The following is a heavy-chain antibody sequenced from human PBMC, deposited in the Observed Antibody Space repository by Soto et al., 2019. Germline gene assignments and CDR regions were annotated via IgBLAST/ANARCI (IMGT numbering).Heavy chain of an antibody. J-gene: IGHJ4*02. D-gene: IGHD1-7*01. V-gene: IGHV4-4*02. Sequence: SETLSLTCAVSGVSFTSNNWWTWVRQPPGQGLEWIGEIYRTGSTNYNPSLKSRVTISLDKSENQFSLKVTSLTAADTAVYYCASRDKGTSVDYWGQGTVVTVSS. CDR2: IYRTGST. CDR1: GVSFTSNNW. CDR3: ASRDKGTSVDY.